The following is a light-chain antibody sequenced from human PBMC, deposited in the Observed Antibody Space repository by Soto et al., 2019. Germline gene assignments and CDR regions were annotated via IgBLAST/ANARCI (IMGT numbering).Light chain of an antibody. CDR1: QRVSNH. CDR3: HQYNNRPWT. J-gene: IGKJ1*01. Sequence: ETVMTQSPVTLSVSPGDTATLSCRASQRVSNHFAWYQQKPGQAPRLLIYAASTRAAGVPVRFSGSGSETEFTLTIRSLQSEDFALYYCHQYNNRPWTFGQGTKVDIK. CDR2: AAS. V-gene: IGKV3-15*01.